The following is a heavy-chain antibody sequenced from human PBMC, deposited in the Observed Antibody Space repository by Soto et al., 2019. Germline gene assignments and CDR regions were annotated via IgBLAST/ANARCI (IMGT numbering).Heavy chain of an antibody. CDR3: ARDMGQNLVMMSYYFARDA. D-gene: IGHD6-6*01. CDR1: GYSFNTYA. J-gene: IGHJ6*02. Sequence: QVQLVQSGAAVKKPGASVKVSCKASGYSFNTYAMHWVRQAPGQRLEWLVWINAGNVNTKYSQKFQGRLTVTRDTSARTDYMELSSLTYEDTAVYYLARDMGQNLVMMSYYFARDAWGQGTTVTVSS. V-gene: IGHV1-3*01. CDR2: INAGNVNT.